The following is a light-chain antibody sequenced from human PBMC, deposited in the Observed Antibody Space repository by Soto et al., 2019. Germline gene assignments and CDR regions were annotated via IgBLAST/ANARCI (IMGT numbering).Light chain of an antibody. CDR3: LLVYSGTVV. Sequence: QAVVTQEPSLPVSPGGTVTLTCGSSTGAVTSGHYPYWFQQKPGQAPKTLIYDTTNKHSWSPARFSGSLLGGKAALTLSGAQPEDEADYYCLLVYSGTVVFGGGTKLTVL. J-gene: IGLJ2*01. CDR1: TGAVTSGHY. V-gene: IGLV7-46*01. CDR2: DTT.